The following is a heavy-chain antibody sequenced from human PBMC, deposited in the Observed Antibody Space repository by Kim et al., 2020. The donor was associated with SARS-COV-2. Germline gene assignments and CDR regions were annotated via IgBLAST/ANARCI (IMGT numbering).Heavy chain of an antibody. V-gene: IGHV4-59*13. CDR1: GGSISSYY. J-gene: IGHJ4*02. CDR3: ARLSRRDGYNPFDY. D-gene: IGHD5-12*01. CDR2: IYYSGST. Sequence: SETLSLTCTVSGGSISSYYWSWIRQPPGKGLEWIGYIYYSGSTNYNPSLKSRVTISVDTSKNQFSLKLSSVTAADTAVYYCARLSRRDGYNPFDYWGQGTLVTVSS.